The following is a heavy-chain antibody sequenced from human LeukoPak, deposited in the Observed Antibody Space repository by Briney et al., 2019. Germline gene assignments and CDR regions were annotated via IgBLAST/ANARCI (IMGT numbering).Heavy chain of an antibody. V-gene: IGHV1-18*01. CDR2: ISAYNGNK. Sequence: GASVNVSCKASGYIFTSYGFSWVRQARARGVEGVGGISAYNGNKNYAQTLQDRVTMTTDTSTSTAYMKLRSVRSDDTAVYYCARGLSGWYIGDYWGQGTLVNV. D-gene: IGHD6-19*01. J-gene: IGHJ4*02. CDR3: ARGLSGWYIGDY. CDR1: GYIFTSYG.